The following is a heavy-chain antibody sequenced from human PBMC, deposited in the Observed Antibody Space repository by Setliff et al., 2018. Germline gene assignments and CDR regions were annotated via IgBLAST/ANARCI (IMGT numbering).Heavy chain of an antibody. CDR3: AICRYQVPYNY. V-gene: IGHV4-39*01. CDR2: IYDSGTT. D-gene: IGHD2-2*01. Sequence: SETLSLTCTVSGGSMRSISYYWGWVRQPPGKGLEWIGTIYDSGTTYYNPSLKSRVTISVDTSKNQFSLRLGSVTAADTAVYYCAICRYQVPYNYWGQGSLVTVSS. CDR1: GGSMRSISYY. J-gene: IGHJ4*02.